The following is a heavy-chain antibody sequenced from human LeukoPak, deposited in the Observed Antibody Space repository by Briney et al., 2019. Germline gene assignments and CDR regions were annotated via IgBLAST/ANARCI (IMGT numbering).Heavy chain of an antibody. V-gene: IGHV1-69-2*01. D-gene: IGHD6-19*01. CDR3: ATAPPSIAVASYYFDY. CDR2: VDPEDGET. J-gene: IGHJ4*02. CDR1: GYTFTDYY. Sequence: ASVKLPCKVSGYTFTDYYMHWVPQAPGKGLEGMGLVDPEDGETIYAEKFQGRVTITANTSTDTAYMDLSSLRADATAASCCATAPPSIAVASYYFDYWGQGTLVTVSS.